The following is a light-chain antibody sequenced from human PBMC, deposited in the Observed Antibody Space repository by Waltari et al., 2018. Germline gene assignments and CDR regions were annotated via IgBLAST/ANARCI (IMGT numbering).Light chain of an antibody. J-gene: IGKJ1*01. CDR3: QQYGDSLWT. CDR2: AVS. CDR1: ERIALNY. V-gene: IGKV3-20*01. Sequence: EIVLTQSQGTLSLSQGERVTLSCRASERIALNYLAWHKQKPGQAPRLLIYAVSSRATGIPDRFSGSGSVTDFTLTISRLEPEDFAVYYCQQYGDSLWTFGQGTKVEVK.